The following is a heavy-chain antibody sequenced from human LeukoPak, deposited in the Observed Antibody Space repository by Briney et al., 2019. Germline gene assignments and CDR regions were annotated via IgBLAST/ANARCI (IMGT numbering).Heavy chain of an antibody. V-gene: IGHV4-39*07. CDR2: IYYSGST. CDR1: GGSISSSSYY. Sequence: PSETLSLTCTVSGGSISSSSYYWGWIRQPPGKGLEWIGSIYYSGSTYYNPSLKSRVTISVDTSKNQFSLKLSSVTAADTAVYYCARELLTGTHDAFDIWGQGTMVTVSS. D-gene: IGHD1-20*01. J-gene: IGHJ3*02. CDR3: ARELLTGTHDAFDI.